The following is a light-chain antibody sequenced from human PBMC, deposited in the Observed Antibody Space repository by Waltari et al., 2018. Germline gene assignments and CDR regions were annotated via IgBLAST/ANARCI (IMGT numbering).Light chain of an antibody. CDR1: QSVSVY. CDR2: DAS. Sequence: EVVLTQSPATLSLSPGERATLSCRASQSVSVYLAWYQQKPGQAPRLLIYDASDRATGVPARFSGSGSGTDFTLTISRLEPEDFAVYYCQQRTDRPPVTFGQGTRVEMK. CDR3: QQRTDRPPVT. V-gene: IGKV3-11*01. J-gene: IGKJ1*01.